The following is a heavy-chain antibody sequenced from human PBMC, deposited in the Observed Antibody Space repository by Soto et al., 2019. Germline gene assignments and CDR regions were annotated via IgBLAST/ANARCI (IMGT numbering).Heavy chain of an antibody. D-gene: IGHD4-17*01. V-gene: IGHV1-18*04. CDR3: ARDSGGYGDYELDY. CDR1: GYTFTSYG. Sequence: ASVKVYCKASGYTFTSYGISWVRQAPGQGLEWMGWISAYNGNTNYAQKLQGRVTMTTDTSTSTAYMELRSLRSDDTAVYYCARDSGGYGDYELDYWGQGTLVTVSS. J-gene: IGHJ4*02. CDR2: ISAYNGNT.